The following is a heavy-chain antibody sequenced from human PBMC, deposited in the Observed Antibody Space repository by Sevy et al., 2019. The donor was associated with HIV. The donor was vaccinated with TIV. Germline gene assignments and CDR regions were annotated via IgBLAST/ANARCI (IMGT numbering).Heavy chain of an antibody. CDR3: AKDFLSPNYYGTQFDF. Sequence: GGSLRLSCATSGFTFNSYAMSWVRQAPGKGLEWVSTISTGGGFTYYADSVKGRFSISRDNLNNTLFLQMNSLRADDTAMYYCAKDFLSPNYYGTQFDFWCQGTVVTVSS. J-gene: IGHJ4*02. D-gene: IGHD3-10*01. CDR2: ISTGGGFT. V-gene: IGHV3-23*01. CDR1: GFTFNSYA.